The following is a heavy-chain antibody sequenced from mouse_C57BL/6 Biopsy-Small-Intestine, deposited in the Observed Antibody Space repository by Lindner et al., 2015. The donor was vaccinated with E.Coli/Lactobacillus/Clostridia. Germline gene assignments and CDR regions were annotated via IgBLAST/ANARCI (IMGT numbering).Heavy chain of an antibody. J-gene: IGHJ4*01. CDR2: INPNYGTT. CDR1: GYSFTDYN. CDR3: ARWMAVVAEDAMDY. V-gene: IGHV1-39*01. Sequence: VQLQESGPELVKPGASVKISCKASGYSFTDYNMNWVKQSNGKSLEWIGVINPNYGTTSYNQKFKGKATLTVDQSSSTAYMQLNSLTSEDSAVYYCARWMAVVAEDAMDYWGQGTSVTVSS. D-gene: IGHD1-1*01.